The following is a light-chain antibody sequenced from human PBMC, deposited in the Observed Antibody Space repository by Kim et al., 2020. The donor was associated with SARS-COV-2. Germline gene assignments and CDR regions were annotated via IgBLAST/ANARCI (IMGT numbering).Light chain of an antibody. Sequence: QSVLTQPPSASGTPGQRVTISCSGSSSNIGINYVYWYQQLPGMAPKLLIYRNNQRPSGVPDRFSGSKSGTSASLAISGLRSEDEADYYCCTWDDSLSGRVFGGGTKLTVL. CDR3: CTWDDSLSGRV. V-gene: IGLV1-47*01. J-gene: IGLJ3*02. CDR2: RNN. CDR1: SSNIGINY.